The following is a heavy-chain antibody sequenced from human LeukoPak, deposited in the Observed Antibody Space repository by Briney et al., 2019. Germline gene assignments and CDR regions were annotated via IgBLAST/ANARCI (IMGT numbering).Heavy chain of an antibody. Sequence: PAGRSLRLSCAASGFTFSSYSMNWVRQAPGKGLEWVSYISSSSTIYYADSVKGRFTISRDNAKNTLYLQMNSLRAEDAAVYYCARDLADLWGQGTLVTVSS. CDR3: ARDLADL. CDR2: ISSSSTI. D-gene: IGHD5-12*01. CDR1: GFTFSSYS. V-gene: IGHV3-48*04. J-gene: IGHJ5*02.